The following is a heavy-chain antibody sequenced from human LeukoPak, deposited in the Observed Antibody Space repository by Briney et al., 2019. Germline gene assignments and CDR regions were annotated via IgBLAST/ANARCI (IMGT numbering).Heavy chain of an antibody. CDR2: LHSNGAFT. V-gene: IGHV3-74*01. J-gene: IGHJ4*01. CDR1: GFTLSNYW. Sequence: GGSLRLSCSASGFTLSNYWMHWVRQAPGKGLVWVARLHSNGAFTTYADSVKGRFTISRDTAKNTLYLQMNSLRVEDTAVYYCARFGVVTAGDYWGQGTLVTVSS. CDR3: ARFGVVTAGDY. D-gene: IGHD2-21*02.